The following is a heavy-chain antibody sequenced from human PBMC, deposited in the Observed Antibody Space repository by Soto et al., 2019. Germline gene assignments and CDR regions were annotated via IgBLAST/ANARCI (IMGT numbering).Heavy chain of an antibody. CDR1: GFTFGNYA. CDR3: AKDRGPYCSGGICYPPSWFDP. D-gene: IGHD2-15*01. J-gene: IGHJ5*02. Sequence: QTWGSLRLSCLGSGFTFGNYAMSWGRQAPGKGLEWVSSITGIDGRTYYADSVKGRFTISRDNPKNTLYLQMNNLRAEDTAMFYCAKDRGPYCSGGICYPPSWFDPWGQGTQVTVSS. V-gene: IGHV3-23*01. CDR2: ITGIDGRT.